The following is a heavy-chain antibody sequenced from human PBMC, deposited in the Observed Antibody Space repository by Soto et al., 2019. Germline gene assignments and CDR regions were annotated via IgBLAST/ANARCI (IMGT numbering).Heavy chain of an antibody. Sequence: ASVKVSCKASGYTFTSYGISWVRQAPGQGLEWMGWISAYNGNTNYAQKLQGRVTMTTDTSTSTAYMELRSLRSDDTAVYYCARDPFEFVVVPAALGVGNWFDPWGQGTLVTVSS. D-gene: IGHD2-2*01. V-gene: IGHV1-18*01. J-gene: IGHJ5*02. CDR2: ISAYNGNT. CDR3: ARDPFEFVVVPAALGVGNWFDP. CDR1: GYTFTSYG.